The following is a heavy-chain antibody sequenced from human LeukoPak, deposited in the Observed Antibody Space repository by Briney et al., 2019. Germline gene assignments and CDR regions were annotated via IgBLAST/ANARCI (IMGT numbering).Heavy chain of an antibody. CDR2: ISAGSSTT. Sequence: GGSLRLSCAASEFAFSTYNMNWVRQAPGKGLEWVSYISAGSSTTYYADSVKGRFTISRDNVENSLYLQMNSLRDEDTAVYYCARVAAGYSVNYFDYWGQGVLVTVSS. J-gene: IGHJ4*02. CDR1: EFAFSTYN. D-gene: IGHD4-23*01. V-gene: IGHV3-48*02. CDR3: ARVAAGYSVNYFDY.